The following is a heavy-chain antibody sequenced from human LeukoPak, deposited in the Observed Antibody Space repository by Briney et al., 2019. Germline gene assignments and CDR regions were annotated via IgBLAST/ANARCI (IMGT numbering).Heavy chain of an antibody. Sequence: SVKVSCKASGGTFSSYAISWVRQAPGQGLEWMGGIIPIFGTANYAQKFQGRVTITTDESTSTAYVELSSLRSEDTAVYYCARDGADRASAAYYYYMDVWGKGTTVTVSS. CDR1: GGTFSSYA. J-gene: IGHJ6*03. V-gene: IGHV1-69*05. CDR3: ARDGADRASAAYYYYMDV. CDR2: IIPIFGTA. D-gene: IGHD3-16*01.